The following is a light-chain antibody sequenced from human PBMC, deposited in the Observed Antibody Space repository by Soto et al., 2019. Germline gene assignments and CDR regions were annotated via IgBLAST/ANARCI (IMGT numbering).Light chain of an antibody. Sequence: EIVLTQSPGTLSLSPGERATLSCRASQSVSSNLAWYQQKPGQAPRLLIYGASTRATGIPARFSGSGSGTEFALTISSLQSEDFAIYYCQQYDKWYTFGQGTKLEIK. CDR2: GAS. CDR1: QSVSSN. J-gene: IGKJ2*01. CDR3: QQYDKWYT. V-gene: IGKV3-15*01.